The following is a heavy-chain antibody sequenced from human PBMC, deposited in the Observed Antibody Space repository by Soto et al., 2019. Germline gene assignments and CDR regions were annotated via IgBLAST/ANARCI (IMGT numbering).Heavy chain of an antibody. V-gene: IGHV4-31*03. Sequence: QVQLQESGPGLVKPSQTLSLTCTVSGASMSGGGYYWTWIRQSPGKGLEWIGYIYYSGSTYYNPSLESRVAISLDTSRSQFSLTLHSVTAADTAIYYCARDRHNNFFDPWGQGTLVTVSS. CDR1: GASMSGGGYY. CDR3: ARDRHNNFFDP. CDR2: IYYSGST. D-gene: IGHD6-6*01. J-gene: IGHJ5*02.